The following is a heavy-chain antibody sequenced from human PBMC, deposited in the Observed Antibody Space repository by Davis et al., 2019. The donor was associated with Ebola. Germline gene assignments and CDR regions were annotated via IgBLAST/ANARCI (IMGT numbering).Heavy chain of an antibody. CDR2: IKQDGSEK. Sequence: GESLKISCAASGFTFSSYAMSWVRQAPGKGLEWVANIKQDGSEKYYVDSVEGRFTISRDNAKNSLYLQMNSLRAEDTAVYYCARGPSTGNSFSYWGQGTLATVSS. V-gene: IGHV3-7*01. D-gene: IGHD6-13*01. CDR1: GFTFSSYA. CDR3: ARGPSTGNSFSY. J-gene: IGHJ4*02.